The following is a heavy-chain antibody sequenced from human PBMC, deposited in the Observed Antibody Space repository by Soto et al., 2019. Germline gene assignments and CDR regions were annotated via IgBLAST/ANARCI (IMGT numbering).Heavy chain of an antibody. CDR3: ARAGSGWYWDFDY. Sequence: QVQLVQSGAEVKKPGASVKVSCKASGYTFTSYGISWVRQAPGQGLEWMGWISAYNGNTNYAQKLXXRXNMTTDTPTSTAYMELRSLRSDETAVYYCARAGSGWYWDFDYWGQGTLVTVSS. CDR1: GYTFTSYG. J-gene: IGHJ4*02. D-gene: IGHD6-19*01. V-gene: IGHV1-18*01. CDR2: ISAYNGNT.